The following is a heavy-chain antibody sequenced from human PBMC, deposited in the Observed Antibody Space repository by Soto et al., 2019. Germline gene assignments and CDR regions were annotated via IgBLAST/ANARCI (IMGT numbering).Heavy chain of an antibody. CDR1: GDSVSTDRYF. CDR3: AKGYQPNFDY. CDR2: ISYTGDT. V-gene: IGHV4-61*01. Sequence: SETLSLTCSVSGDSVSTDRYFWTWIRQPPGKGLEWIAYISYTGDTNYNPSLKSRVTISIDTSRNQFSLTLTSVTAADTAVYYCAKGYQPNFDYWGQGTLVTVSS. D-gene: IGHD2-2*01. J-gene: IGHJ4*02.